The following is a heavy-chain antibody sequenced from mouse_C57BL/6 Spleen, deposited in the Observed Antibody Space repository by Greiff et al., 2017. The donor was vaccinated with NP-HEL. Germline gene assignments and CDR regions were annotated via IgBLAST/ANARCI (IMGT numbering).Heavy chain of an antibody. CDR1: GYAFSSYW. D-gene: IGHD1-1*01. V-gene: IGHV1-80*01. Sequence: QVQLQQSGAELVKPGASVKISCKASGYAFSSYWMNWVKQRPGKGLEWIGQIYPGDGDTNYTGKFKGKATLTADKSSSTAYMQLSSLTSEDSAVYFCARGGTVVAFDYWGQGTTLTVSS. J-gene: IGHJ2*01. CDR2: IYPGDGDT. CDR3: ARGGTVVAFDY.